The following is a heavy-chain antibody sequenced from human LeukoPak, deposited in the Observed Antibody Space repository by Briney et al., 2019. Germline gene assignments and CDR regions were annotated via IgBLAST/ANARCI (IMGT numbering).Heavy chain of an antibody. J-gene: IGHJ6*02. CDR1: GFTFSSYA. Sequence: GRSLRLSCAASGFTFSSYAMPWVRQAPGKGLEWVAVISYDGSNKYYADSVKGRFTTSRDNSKNTLYLQMNSLRAEDTAVYYCARALAVAGTYYYYGMDVWGQGTTVTVSS. V-gene: IGHV3-30*04. D-gene: IGHD6-19*01. CDR3: ARALAVAGTYYYYGMDV. CDR2: ISYDGSNK.